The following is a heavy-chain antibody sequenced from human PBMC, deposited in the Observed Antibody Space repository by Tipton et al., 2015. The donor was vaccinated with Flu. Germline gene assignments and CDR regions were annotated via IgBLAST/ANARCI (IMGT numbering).Heavy chain of an antibody. D-gene: IGHD3-3*02. V-gene: IGHV1-18*01. J-gene: IGHJ4*02. CDR3: ARVGAIFGEVTARRRGDLDY. CDR2: ISAYNGDT. CDR1: GYNFNSYA. Sequence: QVQLVQSGPEVKKPGASVKVSCKASGYNFNSYAISWMRQAPGQGLEWMGWISAYNGDTKFAQSVQGRITLTTDTSTSAAYMELRGLRSDDTGMYYCARVGAIFGEVTARRRGDLDYWGQGTLVSVSS.